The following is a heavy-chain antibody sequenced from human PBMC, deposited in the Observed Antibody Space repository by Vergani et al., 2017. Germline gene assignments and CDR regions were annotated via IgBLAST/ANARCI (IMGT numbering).Heavy chain of an antibody. CDR3: ARGGTTGTTIDDAFDI. CDR2: VIPHLEIT. V-gene: IGHV1-69*04. J-gene: IGHJ3*02. CDR1: GYTFTSYG. D-gene: IGHD1-1*01. Sequence: QVQLVQSGAEVKKPGASVKVSCKASGYTFTSYGISWVRQAPGQGLEWVGRVIPHLEITTLAQHLQGRVIITADESTSTAYMELSSLRSEDTAVYYCARGGTTGTTIDDAFDIWGQGTMVTVSS.